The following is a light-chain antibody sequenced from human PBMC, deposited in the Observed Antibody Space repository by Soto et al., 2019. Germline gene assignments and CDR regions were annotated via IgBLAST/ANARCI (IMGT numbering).Light chain of an antibody. CDR2: AAS. J-gene: IGKJ2*01. Sequence: EIVLTQSPGTLYLSPGERATLSCRASQSVSSNYLAWYQQKRGQAPRLLIYAASARATGIPDRFSGSGSGTDFTLTISRLEPEDFAVYFCQLYGISPPRYTFAQGTKLEIK. CDR1: QSVSSNY. CDR3: QLYGISPPRYT. V-gene: IGKV3-20*01.